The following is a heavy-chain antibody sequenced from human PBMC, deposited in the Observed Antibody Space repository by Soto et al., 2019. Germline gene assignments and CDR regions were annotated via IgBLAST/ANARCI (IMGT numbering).Heavy chain of an antibody. Sequence: QVQLMQSGAEVKKPGASVKVSCKASGDTFTDYYIHWVRQAHGQGLEWMGTVNPSGGHTTYAQHSLGRVTMTRDTSTSTLYMALTSLTSDDTAVYYCARGGHVVVVTAALDYWGQGTLVTVSS. J-gene: IGHJ4*02. CDR2: VNPSGGHT. V-gene: IGHV1-46*01. CDR3: ARGGHVVVVTAALDY. D-gene: IGHD2-21*02. CDR1: GDTFTDYY.